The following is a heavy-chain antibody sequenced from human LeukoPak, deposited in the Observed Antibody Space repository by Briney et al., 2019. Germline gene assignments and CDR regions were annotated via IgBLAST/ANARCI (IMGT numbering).Heavy chain of an antibody. CDR1: GFTFSSYG. CDR3: AKDPDYYDSSGYNGIDY. V-gene: IGHV3-30*02. CDR2: IRYDGSNK. Sequence: GGSLRLSCAASGFTFSSYGMHWVRQAPGKGLEWVAFIRYDGSNKYYADSVKGRFTISRDNSKNTLYLQMNSLRAEDTAVYYCAKDPDYYDSSGYNGIDYWGQGTLVTVSS. J-gene: IGHJ4*02. D-gene: IGHD3-22*01.